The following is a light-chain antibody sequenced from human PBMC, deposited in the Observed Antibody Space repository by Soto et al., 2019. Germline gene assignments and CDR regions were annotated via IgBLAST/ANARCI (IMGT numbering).Light chain of an antibody. CDR2: GAS. Sequence: EIVLTQSPGTLSLSPGERATLSCRASQSVSSSYLAWYQQKPGQAPRLLIYGASSRATGIPDRFSGRGSGTDFPLTISRRELEVFAFYYCKQYVTPPETFGKGTRVDIK. CDR3: KQYVTPPET. V-gene: IGKV3-20*01. J-gene: IGKJ1*01. CDR1: QSVSSSY.